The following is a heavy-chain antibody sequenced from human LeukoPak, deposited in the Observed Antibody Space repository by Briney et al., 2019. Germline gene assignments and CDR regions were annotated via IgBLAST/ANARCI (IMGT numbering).Heavy chain of an antibody. CDR2: ISSSSSYI. CDR3: AWYYYDSSGYLDY. V-gene: IGHV3-21*01. CDR1: GFTFSSYS. J-gene: IGHJ4*02. D-gene: IGHD3-22*01. Sequence: GGSLRLSCAASGFTFSSYSMNWVRQAPGKGLEWVSSISSSSSYIYYADSVKGRFTISRDNAKNSLYLQMNSLRAEDTAVYYCAWYYYDSSGYLDYWGQGTLVTVSS.